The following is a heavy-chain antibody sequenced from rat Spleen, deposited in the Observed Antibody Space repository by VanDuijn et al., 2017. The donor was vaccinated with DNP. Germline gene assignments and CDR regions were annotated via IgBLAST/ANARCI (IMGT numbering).Heavy chain of an antibody. J-gene: IGHJ2*01. CDR1: GFTFSNYV. CDR3: ARRANYNIYNYFDF. CDR2: ISPNGGSI. Sequence: DVQLVESGGGLVQPGRSLKLSCAASGFTFSNYVMAWIRQAPTKGLEWIASISPNGGSIYYRDSVKGRFTVSRDNADGILYLQMDSLRSEDTATYYCARRANYNIYNYFDFWGQGVMVTVSS. D-gene: IGHD1-8*01. V-gene: IGHV5-25*01.